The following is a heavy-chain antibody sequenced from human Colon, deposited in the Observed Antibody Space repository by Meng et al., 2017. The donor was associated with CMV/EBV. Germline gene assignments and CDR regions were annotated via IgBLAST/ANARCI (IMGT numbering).Heavy chain of an antibody. J-gene: IGHJ6*02. Sequence: GGSLRLSCTASGFTFNRFWIHWVRQAPGKGPVWVSVINTDGATTRYADSVKGRFTISRDNTKSTLYLQMNSLRAEDTAVYYCARDQEGYGMDVWGQGTTVTVSS. V-gene: IGHV3-74*01. CDR3: ARDQEGYGMDV. CDR1: GFTFNRFW. CDR2: INTDGATT.